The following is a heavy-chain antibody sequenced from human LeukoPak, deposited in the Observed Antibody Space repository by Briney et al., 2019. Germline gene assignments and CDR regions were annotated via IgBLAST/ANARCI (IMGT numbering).Heavy chain of an antibody. CDR3: ARGERLVRGVLFDY. Sequence: GGSLRLSCAASGFTFSSYEMNWVRQAPGKGLEWVSYISSSGSTIYYADSVKGRFTVSRDNAKNSLYLQMNILRVEDTAVYYCARGERLVRGVLFDYWGQGTLVTVSS. J-gene: IGHJ4*02. CDR2: ISSSGSTI. D-gene: IGHD3-10*01. V-gene: IGHV3-48*03. CDR1: GFTFSSYE.